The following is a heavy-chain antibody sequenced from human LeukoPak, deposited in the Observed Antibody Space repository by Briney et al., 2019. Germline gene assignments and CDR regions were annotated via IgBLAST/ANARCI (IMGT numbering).Heavy chain of an antibody. Sequence: SETLSLACTVSGASISSSSYYWGWIRQPPGKGLEWIGNIYYSGSTYYNPSLKSRVTISVDTSKNQFSLKLSSVTAADTAVYYCARGAGGSYRPYYYMDVWGKGTTVTVSS. J-gene: IGHJ6*03. CDR1: GASISSSSYY. CDR3: ARGAGGSYRPYYYMDV. V-gene: IGHV4-39*07. CDR2: IYYSGST. D-gene: IGHD1-26*01.